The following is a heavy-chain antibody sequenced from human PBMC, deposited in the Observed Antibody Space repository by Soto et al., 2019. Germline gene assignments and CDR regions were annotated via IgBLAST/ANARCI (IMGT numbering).Heavy chain of an antibody. CDR2: ISKSGGGT. V-gene: IGHV3-23*01. D-gene: IGHD6-13*01. CDR1: GFTLSNYA. CDR3: AKASSLFDY. Sequence: EVQLLESGGGLVQPGGSLRLSCAASGFTLSNYAMSWVRQAPGKGLEWVSSISKSGGGTYHADSVKGGFTNSRDNYKNTMNLKMNSLKAENTAVYSCAKASSLFDYWGQGTVVTVSS. J-gene: IGHJ4*02.